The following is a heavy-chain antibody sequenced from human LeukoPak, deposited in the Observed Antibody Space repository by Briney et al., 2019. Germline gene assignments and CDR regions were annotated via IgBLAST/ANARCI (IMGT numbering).Heavy chain of an antibody. V-gene: IGHV4-59*01. CDR2: IYYSGST. CDR1: GGSISSYY. CDR3: ARGGEGAFDI. J-gene: IGHJ3*02. Sequence: PSETLSLTCTVSGGSISSYYWSWIRQPPGKGLEWIGYIYYSGSTDYNPSLKSRVTISVDTSKNQFSLKLSSVTAADTAVYYCARGGEGAFDIWGQGTMVTVSS.